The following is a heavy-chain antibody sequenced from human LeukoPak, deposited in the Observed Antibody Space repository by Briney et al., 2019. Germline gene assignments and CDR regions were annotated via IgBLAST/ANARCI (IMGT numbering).Heavy chain of an antibody. CDR2: ISSESSFI. D-gene: IGHD3-16*01. CDR1: GFTSRFSFSSYD. Sequence: PGGSLRLSCAASGFTSRFSFSSYDMNWVRQAPGKGLEWISFISSESSFIYYADSVKGRFTISRDNAKSSLYLQMNSLRAEDTAVYYCAKDAYGVAQNTFDSWGQGTLVTVSS. J-gene: IGHJ5*01. V-gene: IGHV3-21*01. CDR3: AKDAYGVAQNTFDS.